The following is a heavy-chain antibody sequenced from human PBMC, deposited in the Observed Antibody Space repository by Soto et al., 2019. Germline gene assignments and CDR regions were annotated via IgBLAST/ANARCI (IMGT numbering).Heavy chain of an antibody. CDR2: FAPEDGET. D-gene: IGHD2-8*02. J-gene: IGHJ4*02. Sequence: QVQLVQSGAEVKKPGASVKVSCKVSGYTLTELSMHWVRQAPGKGLEWMGGFAPEDGETIYAQKFQGRVTMTEDTSTDPAYMELSSLRSADTAVYYCATAEGKSVLYDYWGQGTLVTVSS. V-gene: IGHV1-24*01. CDR3: ATAEGKSVLYDY. CDR1: GYTLTELS.